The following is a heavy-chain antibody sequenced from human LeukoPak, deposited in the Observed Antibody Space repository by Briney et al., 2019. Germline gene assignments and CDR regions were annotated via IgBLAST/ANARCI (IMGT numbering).Heavy chain of an antibody. Sequence: GGSLRLSCAASRFNFRTYGMHWLPHAPGKGLDWVAFIWYGGSNKYYADSVKGRFSISRDNSQNTLYLQMNSLRAEDTAVYYCAKGPAGHYYSYSRYFDYWGQGTLVTAS. CDR1: RFNFRTYG. CDR3: AKGPAGHYYSYSRYFDY. D-gene: IGHD3-22*01. J-gene: IGHJ4*02. CDR2: IWYGGSNK. V-gene: IGHV3-30*02.